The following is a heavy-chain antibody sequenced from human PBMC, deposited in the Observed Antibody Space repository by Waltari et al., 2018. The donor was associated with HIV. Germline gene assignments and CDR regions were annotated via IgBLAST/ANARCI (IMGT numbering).Heavy chain of an antibody. V-gene: IGHV3-33*01. CDR3: ARVRGAFHYFYMDV. J-gene: IGHJ6*03. CDR2: IWFDGSNK. CDR1: GFTFSSYG. Sequence: QVQLVESGGGVVQPGRSLRPSCAASGFTFSSYGMHWVRQAPGKGPEWVAIIWFDGSNKYYADSVKGRLTISRDNSKNMLYLQMNSLRAEDTAVYYCARVRGAFHYFYMDVWGKGTTVTVSS.